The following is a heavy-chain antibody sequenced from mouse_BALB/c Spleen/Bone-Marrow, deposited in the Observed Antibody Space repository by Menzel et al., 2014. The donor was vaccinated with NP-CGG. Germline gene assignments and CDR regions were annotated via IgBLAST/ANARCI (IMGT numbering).Heavy chain of an antibody. Sequence: DVKLVESGGGLVKPGGSLKLSCAASGFTFSSYTMSWVRQTPEKRLEWVATISSGGSYTYYPDSVKGRFTISRDNAKNTLYLQMSSLKSEDTAMYYCTREDYGYTFAYWGQGTLVTVSA. CDR1: GFTFSSYT. V-gene: IGHV5-6-4*01. CDR3: TREDYGYTFAY. J-gene: IGHJ3*01. D-gene: IGHD1-2*01. CDR2: ISSGGSYT.